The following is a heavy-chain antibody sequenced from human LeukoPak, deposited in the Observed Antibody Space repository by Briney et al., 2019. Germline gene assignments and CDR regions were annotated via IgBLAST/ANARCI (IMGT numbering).Heavy chain of an antibody. Sequence: SETLSLTCAVYGGSFSDYYWSWNWIRQPPGKGLEWIGEINHSGSTNYNPSLKSRVTISVDTSKNQFSLKLSSVTAADTAVYYCAESYSLGWLDPWGQGTLVTVSS. V-gene: IGHV4-34*01. J-gene: IGHJ5*02. CDR3: AESYSLGWLDP. CDR2: INHSGST. CDR1: GGSFSDYY. D-gene: IGHD1-26*01.